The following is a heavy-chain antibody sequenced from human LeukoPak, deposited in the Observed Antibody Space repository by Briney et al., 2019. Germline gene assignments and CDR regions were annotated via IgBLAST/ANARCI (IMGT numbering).Heavy chain of an antibody. D-gene: IGHD3-10*01. CDR3: AREDVLLWFGELPSRPTI. CDR2: IYYSGST. V-gene: IGHV4-31*03. Sequence: PSETLSLTCTVSGGSISSGGYYWSWIRQHPGKGLEWIGYIYYSGSTYYNPSLKSRVTISVDTSKNQFSLKLSSVTAADTAVYYCAREDVLLWFGELPSRPTIWGQGTMVTVSS. CDR1: GGSISSGGYY. J-gene: IGHJ3*02.